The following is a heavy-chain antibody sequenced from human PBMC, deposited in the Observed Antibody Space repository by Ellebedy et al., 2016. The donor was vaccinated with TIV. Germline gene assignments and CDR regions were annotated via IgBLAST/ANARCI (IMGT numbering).Heavy chain of an antibody. D-gene: IGHD3-10*01. CDR2: ISSDGSKR. CDR1: GFTFTNNG. CDR3: AKDRYGSGSYSTGMDV. V-gene: IGHV3-30*18. Sequence: GESLKISXVASGFTFTNNGIHWVRQAPGKGLEWVAVISSDGSKRYYADSVKGRFTISRDNSKNTLYVQMDSLRTEDTAVYHCAKDRYGSGSYSTGMDVWGEGTTVTVSS. J-gene: IGHJ6*04.